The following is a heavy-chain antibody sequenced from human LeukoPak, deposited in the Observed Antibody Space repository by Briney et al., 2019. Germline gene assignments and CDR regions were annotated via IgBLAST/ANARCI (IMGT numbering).Heavy chain of an antibody. CDR3: ARDRLLWFGVYGMDV. CDR2: ISGSGGST. D-gene: IGHD3-10*01. Sequence: GGSLRLSCAASGFTFSSYAMSWVRQAPGKGLEWVSAISGSGGSTYYADSVKGRFTISRDNSKNTLYLQMNSLRAEDTAVYYCARDRLLWFGVYGMDVWGQGTTVTVSS. V-gene: IGHV3-23*01. J-gene: IGHJ6*02. CDR1: GFTFSSYA.